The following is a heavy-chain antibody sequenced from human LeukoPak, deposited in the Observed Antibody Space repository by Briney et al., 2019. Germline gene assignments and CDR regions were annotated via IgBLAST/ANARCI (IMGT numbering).Heavy chain of an antibody. V-gene: IGHV5-51*01. CDR1: GYRFTNYW. CDR3: ARRRDLYSGSYYPFDY. J-gene: IGHJ4*02. D-gene: IGHD1-26*01. Sequence: GESLKISCKGSGYRFTNYWIGWVRQMPGKGLEWMGIIYPGDSETRYSPSFEGQVTISADKSISTAYLQWSSLKASDTAMYYCARRRDLYSGSYYPFDYWGQGTLVTVSS. CDR2: IYPGDSET.